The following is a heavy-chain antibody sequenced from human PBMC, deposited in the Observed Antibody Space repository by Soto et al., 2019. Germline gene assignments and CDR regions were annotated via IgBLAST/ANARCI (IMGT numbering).Heavy chain of an antibody. Sequence: SETLSLTCIVSGESISGTIYYWGWIRQPPGKGLMWIGEINHSGSTNYNPSLKSRVTISVDTSKNQFSLKLSSVTAADTAVYYCARGAPGGVRGVHYYYYGMDVWGQGTTVTVSS. J-gene: IGHJ6*02. CDR2: INHSGST. D-gene: IGHD3-10*01. CDR1: GESISGTIYY. CDR3: ARGAPGGVRGVHYYYYGMDV. V-gene: IGHV4-34*01.